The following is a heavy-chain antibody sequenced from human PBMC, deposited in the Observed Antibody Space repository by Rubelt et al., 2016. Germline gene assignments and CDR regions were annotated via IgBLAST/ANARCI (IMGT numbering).Heavy chain of an antibody. CDR2: IYYSGST. CDR3: ARWIAARRSFDY. CDR1: GGSISSSSYY. D-gene: IGHD6-6*01. Sequence: QLQLQESGPGLVKPSETLSLTCTVSGGSISSSSYYWGWIRQPPGKGLEWIGSIYYSGSTNYNPSLKSRVTISVDTSKNQFSLKLSSVTAADTAVYYCARWIAARRSFDYWGQGTLVTVSS. J-gene: IGHJ4*02. V-gene: IGHV4-39*07.